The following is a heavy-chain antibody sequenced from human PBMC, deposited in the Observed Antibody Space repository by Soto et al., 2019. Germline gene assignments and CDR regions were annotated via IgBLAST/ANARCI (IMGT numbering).Heavy chain of an antibody. CDR1: GFSFSSAW. CDR2: IKRKIDGEAT. Sequence: EVQLVESGGGLVKPGGSLRLSCAASGFSFSSAWMNWVRQAPGKGLEWVGRIKRKIDGEATDYAAPVKGRFTVSRDDSKSALYLHMNSLKGDDTAVYYCTTGSVEGVWGQGTTVTVSS. D-gene: IGHD2-15*01. CDR3: TTGSVEGV. V-gene: IGHV3-15*07. J-gene: IGHJ6*02.